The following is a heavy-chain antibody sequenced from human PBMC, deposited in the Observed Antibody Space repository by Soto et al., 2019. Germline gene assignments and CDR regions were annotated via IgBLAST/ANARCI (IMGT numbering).Heavy chain of an antibody. Sequence: SENLSLSCTVSGGSISTSSYYWGWIRQPPGKGLEWIGSIYYSGSTYYNPSLKSRVTISVDTSKNQFSLKLSSVTAADTAVYYCARSVYYDILTGYYSGWFDPWGQGTLVTVS. J-gene: IGHJ5*02. V-gene: IGHV4-39*01. CDR3: ARSVYYDILTGYYSGWFDP. CDR2: IYYSGST. D-gene: IGHD3-9*01. CDR1: GGSISTSSYY.